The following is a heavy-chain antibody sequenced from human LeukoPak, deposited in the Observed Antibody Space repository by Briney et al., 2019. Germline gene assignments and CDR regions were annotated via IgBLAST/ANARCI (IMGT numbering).Heavy chain of an antibody. V-gene: IGHV4-59*08. D-gene: IGHD1-26*01. CDR3: ARHKSSGTYPLDY. Sequence: SETLSLTCTVSGGSISTYFWSWIRQPPGKGLEWIGHIYFSGSTNYNPSLKSRVTISVDTSKNQFSLKLSSVTAADTAVYYCARHKSSGTYPLDYWGQGTLVTVSS. CDR1: GGSISTYF. J-gene: IGHJ4*02. CDR2: IYFSGST.